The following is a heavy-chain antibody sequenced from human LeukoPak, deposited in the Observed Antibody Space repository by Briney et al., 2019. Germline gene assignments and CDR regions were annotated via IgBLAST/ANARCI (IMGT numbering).Heavy chain of an antibody. D-gene: IGHD5-18*01. CDR1: GFTFSSYS. Sequence: PGGSLRLSCAASGFTFSSYSMNWVRQAPGKGLEWVSSISSSSSYIYYADSVKGRFTISRDNAKNSLYLQMNSLRAEDTAVYYCARAVDTAMAFADAFDIWGQGTMVTVSS. CDR2: ISSSSSYI. J-gene: IGHJ3*02. V-gene: IGHV3-21*01. CDR3: ARAVDTAMAFADAFDI.